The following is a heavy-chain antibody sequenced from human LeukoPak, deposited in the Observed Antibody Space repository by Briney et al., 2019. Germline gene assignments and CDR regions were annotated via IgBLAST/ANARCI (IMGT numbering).Heavy chain of an antibody. CDR2: INAGNGNT. Sequence: ASVKVSCKASGYTFTGYYMHWVRRAPGQGLEWMGWINAGNGNTKYSQKFQGRVTITRDTSASTAYMELSSLRSEDTAVYYCAREGSAGYDILSSAFDIWGQGTMVTVSS. V-gene: IGHV1-3*01. CDR1: GYTFTGYY. D-gene: IGHD3-9*01. CDR3: AREGSAGYDILSSAFDI. J-gene: IGHJ3*02.